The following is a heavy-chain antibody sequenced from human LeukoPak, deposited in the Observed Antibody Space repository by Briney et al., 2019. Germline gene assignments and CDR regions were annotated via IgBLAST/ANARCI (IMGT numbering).Heavy chain of an antibody. CDR2: INSDGSST. Sequence: GGSLRLSCAASGFTFSSYWMHWVRQAPGKGLVWVSRINSDGSSTSYADSVKGRFTISRDNAKNTLYLQMNSLRAEDTAVYYCARRGYSGYGPFWFDYWGQGTLVTVSS. D-gene: IGHD5-12*01. CDR1: GFTFSSYW. CDR3: ARRGYSGYGPFWFDY. J-gene: IGHJ4*02. V-gene: IGHV3-74*01.